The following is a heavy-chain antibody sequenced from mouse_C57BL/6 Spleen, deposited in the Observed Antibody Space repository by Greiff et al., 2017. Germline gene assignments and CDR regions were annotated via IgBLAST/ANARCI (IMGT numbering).Heavy chain of an antibody. D-gene: IGHD1-1*01. J-gene: IGHJ4*01. CDR1: GYTFTDYN. V-gene: IGHV1-18*01. CDR2: INPNNGGT. CDR3: ARFYGSSYDAMDY. Sequence: VQLKESGPELVKPGASVKIPCKASGYTFTDYNMDWVKQSHGKSLEWIGDINPNNGGTIYNQKFKGKATLTVDKSSSTAYMELRSLTSEDTAVYYCARFYGSSYDAMDYWGQGTSVTVSS.